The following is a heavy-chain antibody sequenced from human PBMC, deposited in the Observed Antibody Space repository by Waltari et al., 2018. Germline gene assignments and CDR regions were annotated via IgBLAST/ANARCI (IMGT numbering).Heavy chain of an antibody. D-gene: IGHD3-3*01. V-gene: IGHV1-8*02. CDR2: VSPKIGNT. CDR3: ARVHYDFWSGYYI. Sequence: QMQLVQSGAEVKKPGASVKVSCKASGYPFSDYDINWVRQATGHGLEWMGWVSPKIGNTVPAQNVQARVTITRDPSTSTVYMELSSLRSDDAAVYYCARVHYDFWSGYYIWGQGTLVTVPS. J-gene: IGHJ4*02. CDR1: GYPFSDYD.